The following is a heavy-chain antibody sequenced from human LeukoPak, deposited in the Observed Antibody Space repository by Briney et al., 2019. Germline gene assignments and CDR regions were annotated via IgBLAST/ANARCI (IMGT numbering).Heavy chain of an antibody. D-gene: IGHD2-21*01. Sequence: SVKVSCKASGGTFIRYAIGWVRQAPGQGLEWMGRIIPILGIANYAQKFQGRVTITADKSTSTAYMELSSLRSEDTAVYYCASLYSYYFDYWGQGTLVTVSS. CDR1: GGTFIRYA. J-gene: IGHJ4*02. CDR2: IIPILGIA. V-gene: IGHV1-69*04. CDR3: ASLYSYYFDY.